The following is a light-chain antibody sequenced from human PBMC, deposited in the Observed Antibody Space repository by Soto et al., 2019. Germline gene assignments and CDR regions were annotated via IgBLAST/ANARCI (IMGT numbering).Light chain of an antibody. V-gene: IGKV3-15*01. CDR3: QQHNKWPWT. J-gene: IGKJ1*01. Sequence: EIVMTQSPDTLSVSPGERATLSCRASQTVSSNYLAWYQQKPGQAPRLLIYGASSRATGIPARFSGSGSGTEFTLTISSLQSEDYALYYCQQHNKWPWTFGQGTKVDIK. CDR2: GAS. CDR1: QTVSSN.